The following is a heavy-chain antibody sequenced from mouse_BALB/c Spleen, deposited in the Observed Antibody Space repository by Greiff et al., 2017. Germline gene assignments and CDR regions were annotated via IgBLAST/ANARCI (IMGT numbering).Heavy chain of an antibody. CDR2: IYPSDSYT. CDR1: GYTFTSYW. D-gene: IGHD1-1*01. CDR3: TRSSYYYGSSFTFDY. Sequence: QVQLQQSGAELVRPGASVKLSCKASGYTFTSYWINWVKQRPGQGLEWIGNIYPSDSYTNYNQKFKDKATLTVDKSSSTAYMQLSSPTSEDSAVYYCTRSSYYYGSSFTFDYWGQGTTLTVSS. J-gene: IGHJ2*01. V-gene: IGHV1-69*02.